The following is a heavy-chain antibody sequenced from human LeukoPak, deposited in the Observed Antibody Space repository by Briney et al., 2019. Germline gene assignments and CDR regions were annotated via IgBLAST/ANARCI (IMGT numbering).Heavy chain of an antibody. CDR3: ARKGRIPKVRGGDALDI. J-gene: IGHJ3*02. Sequence: GASVKVSCKASGYTFTNYGISWVRQAPGQGLEWMAWISTYSGNTHYAQNLQGRVSLSTDTSTSTASMELTSLRSDDTAIYYCARKGRIPKVRGGDALDIWGQGTMVTVSS. CDR1: GYTFTNYG. CDR2: ISTYSGNT. V-gene: IGHV1-18*01. D-gene: IGHD3-10*01.